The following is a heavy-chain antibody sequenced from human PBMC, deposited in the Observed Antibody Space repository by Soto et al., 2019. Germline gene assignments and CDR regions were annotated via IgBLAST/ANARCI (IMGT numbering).Heavy chain of an antibody. J-gene: IGHJ4*02. V-gene: IGHV2-5*02. Sequence: QITLKESGPTLVKPTQTLTLTCTFSGFSLTTSGVGVGWIRQPPGKALEWLALIYWDDDKRYSPSLKSRLTITKDTSKNQVVLRMTNMEPVDTATYYFTHLRNTVTTKWGQGTLVTVSS. CDR3: THLRNTVTTK. CDR2: IYWDDDK. D-gene: IGHD4-17*01. CDR1: GFSLTTSGVG.